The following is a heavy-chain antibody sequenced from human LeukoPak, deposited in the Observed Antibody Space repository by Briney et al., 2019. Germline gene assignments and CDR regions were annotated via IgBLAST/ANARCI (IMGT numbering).Heavy chain of an antibody. J-gene: IGHJ3*02. V-gene: IGHV5-51*01. Sequence: GESLKISCKGSGYSFTSYWIGWVRQMPGKGLEWMGIIYPGDSDTRYSPSFQGQVTISADKSISTAYLQWSSLKASDTAMYYCARITMVRGVITGAFDIWGQGTMVTASS. CDR3: ARITMVRGVITGAFDI. D-gene: IGHD3-10*01. CDR2: IYPGDSDT. CDR1: GYSFTSYW.